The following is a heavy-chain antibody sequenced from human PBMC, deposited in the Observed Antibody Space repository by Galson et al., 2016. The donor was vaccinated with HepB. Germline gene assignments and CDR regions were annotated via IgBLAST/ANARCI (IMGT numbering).Heavy chain of an antibody. CDR3: TKSASRAVADTTDY. Sequence: SLRLSCAAPGFTFSNYAMRWVRQAPGKGLEWVSAITGSDNNTFHGDSVKGRFTISRDNSKNTVFLQMSRLRAEDTAVYYCTKSASRAVADTTDYWGQGTLVTVSS. J-gene: IGHJ4*02. CDR2: ITGSDNNT. D-gene: IGHD6-19*01. V-gene: IGHV3-23*01. CDR1: GFTFSNYA.